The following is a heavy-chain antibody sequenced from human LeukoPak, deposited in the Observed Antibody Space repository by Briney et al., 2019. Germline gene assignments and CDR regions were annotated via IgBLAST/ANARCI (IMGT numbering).Heavy chain of an antibody. J-gene: IGHJ6*03. CDR1: GGSFSGYY. D-gene: IGHD1-26*01. CDR2: INHSGST. V-gene: IGHV4-34*01. Sequence: SETLSLTCAVYGGSFSGYYWSWIRQPPGKGLEWIGEINHSGSTNYNPSLKSRVTISVDTSKNQFSLKRSSVTAADTAVYYCARGGPGASWATYYYYYMDVWGKGTTVTVSS. CDR3: ARGGPGASWATYYYYYMDV.